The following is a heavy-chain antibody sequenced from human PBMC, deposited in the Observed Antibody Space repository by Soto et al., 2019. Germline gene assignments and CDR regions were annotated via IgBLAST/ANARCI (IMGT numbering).Heavy chain of an antibody. V-gene: IGHV4-30-4*01. CDR1: GGSISSGDYY. Sequence: SETLSLTCTVSGGSISSGDYYWSWIRQPPGKGLEWIGYIYYSGSTYYNPSLKSRVTISVDTSKNQFSLKLSSVTAADTAVYYCARGSGYYYSNWFDPWGQGTLVTVSS. CDR2: IYYSGST. CDR3: ARGSGYYYSNWFDP. D-gene: IGHD3-22*01. J-gene: IGHJ5*02.